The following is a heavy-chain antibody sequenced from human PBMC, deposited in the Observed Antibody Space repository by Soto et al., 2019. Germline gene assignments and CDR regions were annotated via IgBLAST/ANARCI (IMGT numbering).Heavy chain of an antibody. CDR1: GFIFSDYW. J-gene: IGHJ4*02. D-gene: IGHD2-2*01. CDR3: VKDGGYCSSSTCYSPRNHYFDS. Sequence: GGSLRLSCAASGFIFSDYWMRWVRQAPGKGPEWVANIKFDGSEKQYVDSVRGRFTISRDNSRNSLFLQMNSLRAGDTAVYYCVKDGGYCSSSTCYSPRNHYFDSWGQGTLVTVSS. V-gene: IGHV3-7*03. CDR2: IKFDGSEK.